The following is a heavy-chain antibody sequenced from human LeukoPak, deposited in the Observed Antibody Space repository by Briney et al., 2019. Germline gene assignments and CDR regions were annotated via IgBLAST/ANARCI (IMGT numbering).Heavy chain of an antibody. CDR3: ARGRTTNYYDSSGPTNAFDI. CDR2: INHSGST. CDR1: GGSFSGYY. V-gene: IGHV4-34*01. D-gene: IGHD3-22*01. Sequence: SETLSLTCAVYGGSFSGYYWSWIRQPPGKGLEWIGEINHSGSTNYNPSLKSRVTISVDTSKNQFSLKLSSVTAADTAVYYCARGRTTNYYDSSGPTNAFDIWDQGTMVTVSS. J-gene: IGHJ3*02.